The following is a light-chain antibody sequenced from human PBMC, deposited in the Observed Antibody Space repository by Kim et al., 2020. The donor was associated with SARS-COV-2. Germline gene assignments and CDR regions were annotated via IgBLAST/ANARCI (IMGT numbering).Light chain of an antibody. CDR2: QDS. CDR1: KLGDKS. J-gene: IGLJ2*01. V-gene: IGLV3-1*01. Sequence: VSPGQTATITCAGDKLGDKSDCLYQHKPGQSPVLVIYQDSKRPSGIPERFSGSNSGNTATLTIRGTQAMDEADYYCQAWDSSTWVFGGGTQLTVL. CDR3: QAWDSSTWV.